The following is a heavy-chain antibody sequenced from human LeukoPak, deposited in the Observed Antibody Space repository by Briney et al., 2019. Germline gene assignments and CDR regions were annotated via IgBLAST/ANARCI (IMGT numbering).Heavy chain of an antibody. CDR1: GGTFSSYA. CDR3: ARDQTDCSTTSCYKFHYGLDV. V-gene: IGHV1-69*13. Sequence: RASVKVSCKASGGTFSSYAISWVRQAPGQGLEWMGGIIPIFGTANYAQKFQGRVTITADGSTSTAYMELSSLRSEDTAVYYCARDQTDCSTTSCYKFHYGLDVWGQGTTVTVSS. J-gene: IGHJ6*02. D-gene: IGHD2-2*02. CDR2: IIPIFGTA.